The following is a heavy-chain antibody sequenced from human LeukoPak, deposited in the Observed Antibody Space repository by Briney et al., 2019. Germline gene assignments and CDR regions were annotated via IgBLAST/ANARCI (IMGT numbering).Heavy chain of an antibody. CDR2: ISAYNGNT. D-gene: IGHD3-22*01. CDR1: GYSFTTYG. CDR3: AREGRSGYYPL. J-gene: IGHJ4*02. V-gene: IGHV1-18*01. Sequence: GASVKVSRKASGYSFTTYGISWVRQAPGQGLEWMGWISAYNGNTNYAQKLQGRVIMTTETSTSTAYMELRSLRSDDTAVYYCAREGRSGYYPLWGQGTLVTVSS.